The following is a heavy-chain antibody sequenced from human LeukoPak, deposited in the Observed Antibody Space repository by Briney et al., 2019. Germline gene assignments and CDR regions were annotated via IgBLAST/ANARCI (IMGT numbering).Heavy chain of an antibody. V-gene: IGHV4-59*01. CDR3: ARVGYEIFDY. CDR1: GGSISSYY. Sequence: SETLSLTCTVSGGSISSYYWSWIRQPPGKGLEWIGYIYYSGSTNYNPSLKSRVTISVDTSKNQFSLKLSSVTAADTAVYYCARVGYEIFDYWGQGALVTVSS. D-gene: IGHD6-13*01. CDR2: IYYSGST. J-gene: IGHJ4*02.